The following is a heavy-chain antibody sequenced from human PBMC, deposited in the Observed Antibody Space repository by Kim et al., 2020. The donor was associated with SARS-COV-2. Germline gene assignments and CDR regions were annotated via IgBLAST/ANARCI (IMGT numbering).Heavy chain of an antibody. CDR3: ARDPDTAMVTPVSCDS. Sequence: DSVKGRFTISRDNSRDTLFLEMNNLKVEDTAVYYCARDPDTAMVTPVSCDSWGQGTLVTVSS. D-gene: IGHD5-18*01. J-gene: IGHJ4*02. V-gene: IGHV3-30*01.